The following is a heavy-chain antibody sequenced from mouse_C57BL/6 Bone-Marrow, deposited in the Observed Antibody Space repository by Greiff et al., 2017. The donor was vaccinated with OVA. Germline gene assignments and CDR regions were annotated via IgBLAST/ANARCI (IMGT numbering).Heavy chain of an antibody. CDR3: ARRRREDYAMDY. Sequence: QVTLKESGPGILQSSQTLSLTCSFSGFSLSTSGMGVSWIRQPSGKGLEWLAHIYWDDDKRYNPSLKSRLTISKDTSRNQVFLKITSVDTADTATYYCARRRREDYAMDYWGQGTSVTVSS. J-gene: IGHJ4*01. CDR1: GFSLSTSGMG. V-gene: IGHV8-12*01. CDR2: IYWDDDK.